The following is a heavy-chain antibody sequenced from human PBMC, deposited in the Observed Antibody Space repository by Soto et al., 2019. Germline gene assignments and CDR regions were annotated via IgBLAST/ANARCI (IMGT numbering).Heavy chain of an antibody. Sequence: ASVKVSCKASGYTFTGYYMHWVRQAPGQGLEWMGWINPNSGGTNYAQKFQGCVTMTRDTSISPAYMELSRLRSDDTAVYYCARGSPTGDLNRDDAFDIWGQGTMVTVSS. CDR3: ARGSPTGDLNRDDAFDI. CDR2: INPNSGGT. D-gene: IGHD7-27*01. CDR1: GYTFTGYY. V-gene: IGHV1-2*04. J-gene: IGHJ3*02.